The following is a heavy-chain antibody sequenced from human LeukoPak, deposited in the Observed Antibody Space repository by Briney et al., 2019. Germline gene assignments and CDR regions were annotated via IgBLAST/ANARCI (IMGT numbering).Heavy chain of an antibody. J-gene: IGHJ6*02. Sequence: SGTLSLTCSVSGDSVSSGSNYWSWFRQPPGKALEWIGDIYYTGKTNYNSSLESRVSMSVDTSKNQFSLSLTAVTAADTAVYYCARRQLHYYGMDVWGQGTTVTVSS. CDR2: IYYTGKT. D-gene: IGHD4-23*01. CDR1: GDSVSSGSNY. CDR3: ARRQLHYYGMDV. V-gene: IGHV4-61*01.